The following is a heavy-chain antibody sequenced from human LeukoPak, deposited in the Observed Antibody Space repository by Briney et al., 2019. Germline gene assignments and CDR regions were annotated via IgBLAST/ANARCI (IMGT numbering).Heavy chain of an antibody. CDR2: ISSSSSTI. Sequence: GGSLRLSCAASGFTFSSYSMNWVRQAPGKGLEWVSYISSSSSTIYYADSVKGRFTISRDNAKNSLYLQMNSLRAEDTAVYYCARDKPYYYDSSADAFDIWGQGTMVTVSS. J-gene: IGHJ3*02. CDR3: ARDKPYYYDSSADAFDI. D-gene: IGHD3-22*01. CDR1: GFTFSSYS. V-gene: IGHV3-48*01.